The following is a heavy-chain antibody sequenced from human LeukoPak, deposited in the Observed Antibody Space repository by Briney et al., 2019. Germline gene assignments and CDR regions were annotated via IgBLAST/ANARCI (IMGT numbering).Heavy chain of an antibody. CDR2: IYWDDDK. V-gene: IGHV2-5*02. Sequence: SGPTLVKPTQTLTLTCTFSGFSLSTSGVGVGWIRQPPGKALEWLALIYWDDDKRYSPSLKSRLTITKDTSKNQVVLTMTNMDPVDTATYYCARGYCSRANCYGTLDYWGQGTLVTASS. CDR1: GFSLSTSGVG. D-gene: IGHD2-2*01. CDR3: ARGYCSRANCYGTLDY. J-gene: IGHJ4*02.